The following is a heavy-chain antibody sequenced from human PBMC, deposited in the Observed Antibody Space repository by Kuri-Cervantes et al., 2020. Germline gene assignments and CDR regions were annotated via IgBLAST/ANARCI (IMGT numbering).Heavy chain of an antibody. J-gene: IGHJ6*02. CDR1: GFTFSSYG. CDR2: IWYDGSNK. CDR3: ARDLLRVGSSPAGYYYYYGMDV. Sequence: GASLKISCAASGFTFSSYGMHWVRQAPGKGLEWVAIIWYDGSNKYYADSVKGRFTISRDNSKNTLYLQMNSLRAEDTAVYYCARDLLRVGSSPAGYYYYYGMDVWGQGTTVTVSS. D-gene: IGHD6-6*01. V-gene: IGHV3-33*01.